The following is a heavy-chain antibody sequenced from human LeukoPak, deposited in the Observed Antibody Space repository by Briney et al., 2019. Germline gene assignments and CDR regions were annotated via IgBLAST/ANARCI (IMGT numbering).Heavy chain of an antibody. D-gene: IGHD6-19*01. CDR1: GFTFSSYA. CDR2: ISYDGSNK. CDR3: ASREWLVSGIDY. V-gene: IGHV3-30*04. Sequence: GGSLRLSCAASGFTFSSYATHWVRQAPGKGLEWVAVISYDGSNKYYADSVKGRFTISRDNSKNTLYLQMDSLRAEDTAVYYCASREWLVSGIDYWGLGTLVTVSS. J-gene: IGHJ4*02.